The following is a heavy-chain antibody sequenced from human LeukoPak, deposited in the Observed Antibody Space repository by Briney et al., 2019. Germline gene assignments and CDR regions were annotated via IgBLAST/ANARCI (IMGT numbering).Heavy chain of an antibody. V-gene: IGHV1-69*01. CDR2: IIPIFGTA. CDR1: GGTFSSYA. J-gene: IGHJ3*02. CDR3: ASQSPSDSSGWYGGAFDI. D-gene: IGHD6-19*01. Sequence: SVKVSCKASGGTFSSYAISWVRQAPGQGREWTGGIIPIFGTANYAQKFQGRVTITADESTSTAYMELSSLRCEDTAVYYCASQSPSDSSGWYGGAFDIWGQGTMVTVSS.